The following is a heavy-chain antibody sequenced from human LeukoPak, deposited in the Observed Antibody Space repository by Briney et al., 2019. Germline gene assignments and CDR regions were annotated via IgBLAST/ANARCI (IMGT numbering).Heavy chain of an antibody. V-gene: IGHV3-23*01. D-gene: IGHD3-3*01. J-gene: IGHJ4*02. CDR3: AKVGGPHTIFGVHFDY. CDR2: INGSGDRK. CDR1: GFTFSSYA. Sequence: QPGESLRLSCAASGFTFSSYAMSWVRQAPGKGLEWVSTINGSGDRKYYTDSVKGRFTISRVSSENTLYLQMNSLRADDTAVYYCAKVGGPHTIFGVHFDYWGQGTLVTVSS.